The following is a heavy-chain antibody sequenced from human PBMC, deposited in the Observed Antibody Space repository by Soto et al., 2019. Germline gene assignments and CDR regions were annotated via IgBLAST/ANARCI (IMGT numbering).Heavy chain of an antibody. CDR2: IFYSGTT. D-gene: IGHD6-19*01. J-gene: IGHJ4*02. CDR3: ARNRDSSGYWYYFDS. Sequence: TLSLTCTVSGGSISIGAYYWSWIRQHPGKGLEWIGYIFYSGTTYHNPSLKSRVTISVDTSKNQFSLKPTSVTAADTAVYYCARNRDSSGYWYYFDSWGQGIMVTVSS. CDR1: GGSISIGAYY. V-gene: IGHV4-31*03.